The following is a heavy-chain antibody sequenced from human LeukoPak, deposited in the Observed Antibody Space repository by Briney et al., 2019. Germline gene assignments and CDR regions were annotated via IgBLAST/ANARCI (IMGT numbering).Heavy chain of an antibody. CDR2: INPNSGGT. D-gene: IGHD6-19*01. CDR1: GYTFTGYY. Sequence: ASVKVSCKASGYTFTGYYMHWVRQAPGQGLEWMGWINPNSGGTNYAQKFQGRVTMTRDTSISTAYMELSRLRSDDTAVYYCGTLPVAGPLGDYWGQGTLVTVSS. CDR3: GTLPVAGPLGDY. J-gene: IGHJ4*02. V-gene: IGHV1-2*02.